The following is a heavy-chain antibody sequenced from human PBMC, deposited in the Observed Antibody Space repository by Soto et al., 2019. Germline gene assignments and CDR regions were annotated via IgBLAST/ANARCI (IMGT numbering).Heavy chain of an antibody. CDR3: ATTLFLEWLHRGGYYNSGMAV. D-gene: IGHD3-3*01. CDR2: IDPSDSYT. J-gene: IGHJ6*02. V-gene: IGHV5-10-1*01. CDR1: W. Sequence: WMRWLRQKTGKGLERMGRIDPSDSYTNYSPSFQGHVTISADKSISTAYLQWSSLKASDTAMYYCATTLFLEWLHRGGYYNSGMAVRRQGTTVPVSS.